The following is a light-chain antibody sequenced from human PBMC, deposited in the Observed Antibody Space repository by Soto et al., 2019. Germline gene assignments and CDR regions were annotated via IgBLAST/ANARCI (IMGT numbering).Light chain of an antibody. Sequence: DIQMTQSPSSLSASVGDTVTITCRASQGIKNFLAWFQQKPGQAPRPLIYAASTLQSGVPSRFSGSGSEKDVSLTIISRQPEDLATYYCQQYDSYPATFGGGTKVEIK. J-gene: IGKJ4*01. V-gene: IGKV1-16*01. CDR1: QGIKNF. CDR2: AAS. CDR3: QQYDSYPAT.